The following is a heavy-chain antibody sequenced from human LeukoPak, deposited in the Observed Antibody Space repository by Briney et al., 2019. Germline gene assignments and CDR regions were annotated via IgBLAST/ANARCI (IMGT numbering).Heavy chain of an antibody. CDR1: GGSFSGYY. J-gene: IGHJ4*02. Sequence: SETLSLTCAVYGGSFSGYYWSWIRQPPGKGLEWIGEIYHTGSTNYNPSLKSRVTISEDESKNHLSLKLISVTAADTAVYYCARGMLYALFVWGQGTLVTVSS. D-gene: IGHD2-8*01. V-gene: IGHV4-34*01. CDR3: ARGMLYALFV. CDR2: IYHTGST.